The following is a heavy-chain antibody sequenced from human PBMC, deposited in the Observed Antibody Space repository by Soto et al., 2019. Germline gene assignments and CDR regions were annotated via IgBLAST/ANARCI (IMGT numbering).Heavy chain of an antibody. V-gene: IGHV3-74*01. CDR1: AFTFKNHW. CDR2: INGDGSFT. CDR3: AREIYDDYDSSGFDR. J-gene: IGHJ5*02. D-gene: IGHD3-22*01. Sequence: GGSLRLSCAASAFTFKNHWMHWVRQVPGKGPVWVSRINGDGSFTSYADAVKGRFTISIHNAKNTRSLQINSLRAEDTAVYYCAREIYDDYDSSGFDRWGHGTL.